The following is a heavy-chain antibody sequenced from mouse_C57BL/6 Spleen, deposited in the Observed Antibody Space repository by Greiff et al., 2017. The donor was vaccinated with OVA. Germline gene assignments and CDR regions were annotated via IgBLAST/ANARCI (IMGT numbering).Heavy chain of an antibody. CDR2: IDPSDSYT. Sequence: QVQLQQPGAELVMPGASVKLSCKASGYTFTSYWMHWVKQRPGQGLEWIGEIDPSDSYTNYNQKFKGKSTLTVDKPSSTAYMQLSSLTSEDSAVYYCARWDYDAMDYWGQGTSVTVSS. CDR3: ARWDYDAMDY. V-gene: IGHV1-69*01. J-gene: IGHJ4*01. CDR1: GYTFTSYW.